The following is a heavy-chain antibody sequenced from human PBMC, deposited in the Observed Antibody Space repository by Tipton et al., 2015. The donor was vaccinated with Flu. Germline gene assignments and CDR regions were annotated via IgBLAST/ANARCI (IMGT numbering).Heavy chain of an antibody. CDR2: IYYSGST. Sequence: TLSLTCTVSGGSISSSSYYWGWIRQPPGKGLEWIASIYYSGSTYYNPSLKSRVTISVDTSKNQFSLKLSSVTAADTAVYYCARDGNGGLFDYWGQGTLVTVSS. CDR1: GGSISSSSYY. CDR3: ARDGNGGLFDY. J-gene: IGHJ4*02. D-gene: IGHD2-8*01. V-gene: IGHV4-39*07.